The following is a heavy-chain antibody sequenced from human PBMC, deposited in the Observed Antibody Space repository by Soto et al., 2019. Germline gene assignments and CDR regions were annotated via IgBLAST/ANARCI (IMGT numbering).Heavy chain of an antibody. V-gene: IGHV4-4*07. J-gene: IGHJ6*02. Sequence: SETLSLTCTVSVDSITTYYWSWIRQPAGKGLEWIGRIDASGNTNYNPSLNSRVTMSIDTSKKQFSLKLTSVTAADTAIYYCARYSNNWFQTEGMDVWGQGITVTVSS. CDR1: VDSITTYY. CDR3: ARYSNNWFQTEGMDV. CDR2: IDASGNT. D-gene: IGHD6-13*01.